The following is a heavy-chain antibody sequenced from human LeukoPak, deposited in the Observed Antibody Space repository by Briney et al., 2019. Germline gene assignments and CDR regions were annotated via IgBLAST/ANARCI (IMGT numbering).Heavy chain of an antibody. V-gene: IGHV5-51*01. CDR1: GYRFSTYW. CDR2: IHSGDSNT. Sequence: GESLKISCVGSGYRFSTYWIAWARQMPGKGLEWMGIIHSGDSNTVYSPSFQGHVTISADKSISTAYLQWSSLKTSDTAMYYCARGVQEGWFDPWGQGTLVTVSS. J-gene: IGHJ5*02. D-gene: IGHD1-1*01. CDR3: ARGVQEGWFDP.